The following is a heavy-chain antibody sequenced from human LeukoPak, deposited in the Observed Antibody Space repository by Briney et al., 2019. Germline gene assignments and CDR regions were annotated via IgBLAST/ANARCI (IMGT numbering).Heavy chain of an antibody. CDR1: GGSFSGYY. V-gene: IGHV4-34*03. D-gene: IGHD5-12*01. Sequence: SSETLSLTCAVYGGSFSGYYWSWIRQPPGKGLEWIGEINHSGSTNYNPSLKSRVTISVDTSKNQFSLKLSSVTAADTAVYYCSRLRNGYDSKPYYYGMDVWGQGTTVTVSS. CDR3: SRLRNGYDSKPYYYGMDV. CDR2: INHSGST. J-gene: IGHJ6*02.